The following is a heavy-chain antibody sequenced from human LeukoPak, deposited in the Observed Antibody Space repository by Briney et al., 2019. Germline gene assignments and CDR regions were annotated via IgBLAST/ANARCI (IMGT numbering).Heavy chain of an antibody. V-gene: IGHV3-30*02. CDR2: IKYDGNIK. CDR1: GFTFSSDD. J-gene: IGHJ4*02. CDR3: AKSSFDY. Sequence: GGSLRLSCAASGFTFSSDDMHWVRQAPGQGLEWGAFIKYDGNIKYYADSVKGRFTISRDNSKNTVYLQMNSLRAEDTAVYYCAKSSFDYWGQGTLVTVSS.